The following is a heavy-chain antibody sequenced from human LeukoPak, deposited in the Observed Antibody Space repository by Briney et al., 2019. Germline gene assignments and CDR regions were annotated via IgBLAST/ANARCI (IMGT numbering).Heavy chain of an antibody. CDR1: GYTFTSYG. J-gene: IGHJ1*01. CDR3: ARDLDSSGLEYFQH. D-gene: IGHD6-19*01. Sequence: ASVKVSCKASGYTFTSYGISWVRQAPGQGLEWMGWISAYNGNTNYAQKLQGRVTMTTDTSTSTAYMELRSLRSDDTAVYYCARDLDSSGLEYFQHWGQGTLVTVSS. V-gene: IGHV1-18*01. CDR2: ISAYNGNT.